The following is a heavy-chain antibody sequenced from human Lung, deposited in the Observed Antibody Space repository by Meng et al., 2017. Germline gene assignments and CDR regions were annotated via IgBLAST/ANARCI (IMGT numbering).Heavy chain of an antibody. CDR3: ARDEDISAAGKLFGDY. CDR1: VYTFPDYW. D-gene: IGHD6-13*01. Sequence: QVQLVQSGAEVKERGASVKVSFKASVYTFPDYWLHWVRRAPGQGLEWMGRINPKSGDTYYAQRFQGRVTMTGDTSISTAYMELSGLRSDDTAMYYCARDEDISAAGKLFGDYWGQGTLVTVSS. V-gene: IGHV1-2*06. CDR2: INPKSGDT. J-gene: IGHJ4*02.